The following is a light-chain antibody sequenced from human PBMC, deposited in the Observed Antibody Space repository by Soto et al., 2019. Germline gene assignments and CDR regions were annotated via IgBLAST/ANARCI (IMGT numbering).Light chain of an antibody. CDR2: GAS. V-gene: IGKV3-20*01. CDR3: QPYSSSTWT. J-gene: IGKJ1*01. CDR1: QSVSKY. Sequence: EIVLTQSPGTLSLSPGERATLSCRASQSVSKYLAWYQQKPGQAPRVLIYGASSRATGIPDRFSGSGSGTDFTVTISRLEPEDCAVYYCQPYSSSTWTFGQGTQVEIK.